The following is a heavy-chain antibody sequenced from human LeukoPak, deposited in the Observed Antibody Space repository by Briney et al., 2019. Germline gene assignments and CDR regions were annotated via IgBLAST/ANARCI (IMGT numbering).Heavy chain of an antibody. J-gene: IGHJ4*02. CDR1: GDSIRSHY. D-gene: IGHD1-26*01. CDR3: AREDWEEYYFDY. Sequence: SETLSLTCTVSGDSIRSHYWSWIRQPPGQGLERIGYIYYSGSTNYNPSLRSRVTISVDTSKSQFSLKLSSVTAADTAVYYCAREDWEEYYFDYWGQGTLVTVSS. V-gene: IGHV4-59*11. CDR2: IYYSGST.